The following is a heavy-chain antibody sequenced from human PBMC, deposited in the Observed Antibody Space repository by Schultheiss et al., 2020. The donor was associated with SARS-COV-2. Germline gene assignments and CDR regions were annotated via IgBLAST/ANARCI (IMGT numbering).Heavy chain of an antibody. V-gene: IGHV3-30*03. CDR1: GFTFSSYG. CDR3: ARESYGMDV. J-gene: IGHJ6*02. CDR2: ISSDGSNK. Sequence: GGSLRLSCAASGFTFSSYGMHWVRQAPGKGLEWVAVISSDGSNKYYTDSVKGRFTISRDNSKNTLYLQMNSLRAEDTAVYYCARESYGMDVWGQGTTVTVSS.